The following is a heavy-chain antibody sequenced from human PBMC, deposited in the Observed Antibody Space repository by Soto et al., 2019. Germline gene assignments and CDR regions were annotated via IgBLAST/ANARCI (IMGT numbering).Heavy chain of an antibody. D-gene: IGHD5-12*01. CDR2: ISWNSGSI. Sequence: GGSLRLSCAASGFTFDDYAMHWVRQAPGKGLEWVSGISWNSGSIGYADSVKGRFTISRDNAKNSLYLQMNSLRAEDTALYYCAKLYSGYDSDYYYYMAVWGKGTTVTVSS. V-gene: IGHV3-9*01. CDR1: GFTFDDYA. J-gene: IGHJ6*03. CDR3: AKLYSGYDSDYYYYMAV.